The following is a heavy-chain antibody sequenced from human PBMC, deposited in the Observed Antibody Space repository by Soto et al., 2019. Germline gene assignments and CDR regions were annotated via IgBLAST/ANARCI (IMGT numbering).Heavy chain of an antibody. Sequence: EVHLVESGGGLVQPGGSLRLSCLASGFTLRGYWMSWVRQAPGKGLEWVANIKQDGSANNYLDSVKGRFTTSRDNAEKSVYLEMSSLRVEDTAIYYCARGTYCGTDCHYHFDSWGQGTLVTVSS. CDR3: ARGTYCGTDCHYHFDS. J-gene: IGHJ4*02. CDR1: GFTLRGYW. V-gene: IGHV3-7*01. D-gene: IGHD2-21*02. CDR2: IKQDGSAN.